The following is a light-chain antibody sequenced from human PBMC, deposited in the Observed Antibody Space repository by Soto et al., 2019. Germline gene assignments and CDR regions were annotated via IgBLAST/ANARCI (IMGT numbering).Light chain of an antibody. CDR1: ESISGW. CDR3: QHYDSYPCA. V-gene: IGKV1-5*01. Sequence: DIQMTQSPSSLSASVGDSVTITCRASESISGWLAWYQQKPGEAPKVLIYDASSLESGVPSRFSGSGSGTEFTLTISSLQPDDFATYYCQHYDSYPCAFRQGTKVDLK. CDR2: DAS. J-gene: IGKJ1*01.